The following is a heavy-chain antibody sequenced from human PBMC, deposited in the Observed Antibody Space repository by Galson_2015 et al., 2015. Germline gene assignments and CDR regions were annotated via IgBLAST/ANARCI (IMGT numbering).Heavy chain of an antibody. Sequence: SVKVSCKASGGTFSSYAISWVRQAPGQGLEWMGGIIPIFGTANYAQKFQGRVTITADESTSTAYMELSSLRSEDTAVYYCARDWDFWSGYYAFDIWGQGTMVTVSS. CDR3: ARDWDFWSGYYAFDI. CDR1: GGTFSSYA. J-gene: IGHJ3*02. V-gene: IGHV1-69*13. CDR2: IIPIFGTA. D-gene: IGHD3-3*01.